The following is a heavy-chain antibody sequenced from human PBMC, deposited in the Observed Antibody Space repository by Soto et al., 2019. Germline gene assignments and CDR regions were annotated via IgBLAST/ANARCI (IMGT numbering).Heavy chain of an antibody. J-gene: IGHJ4*02. CDR1: GITFSSYG. Sequence: GGSLRLSCAASGITFSSYGMHWVRQAPGKGLEWVALIWYDGNDKYYADSVKGRFTISRDNSKNTLYLQMNRLRAEDTAVYYCARRDYFGSGSYLFDYWGQGTLVTVSS. CDR2: IWYDGNDK. D-gene: IGHD3-10*01. CDR3: ARRDYFGSGSYLFDY. V-gene: IGHV3-33*01.